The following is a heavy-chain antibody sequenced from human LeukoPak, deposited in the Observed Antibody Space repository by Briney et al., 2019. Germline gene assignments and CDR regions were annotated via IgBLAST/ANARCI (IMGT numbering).Heavy chain of an antibody. CDR3: AKDDRWLQFCC. CDR2: ISGSGDNT. V-gene: IGHV3-23*01. Sequence: GGSLRLSCAASGFTFSNYAMSWVRQAPGKGLEWVSAISGSGDNTYYADSVKGRFTVSRDNSKNTLYVQMKSLRAEDTAVYYCAKDDRWLQFCCWGQGTLVTVSA. D-gene: IGHD5-24*01. CDR1: GFTFSNYA. J-gene: IGHJ4*02.